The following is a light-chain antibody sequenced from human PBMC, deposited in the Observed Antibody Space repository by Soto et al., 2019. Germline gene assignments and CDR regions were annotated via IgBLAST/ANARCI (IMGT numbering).Light chain of an antibody. CDR3: QSYDNSLSGSL. V-gene: IGLV1-40*01. CDR1: SSNIGAGYD. Sequence: QPVLTQPPSVSGAPGQRVTISCTGSSSNIGAGYDVHWYQQLPGTAPKLLIYINTNRPSGVPDRFSGSKSGTSASLAITGLQAEDEADYYCQSYDNSLSGSLFGTGTKLTVL. J-gene: IGLJ1*01. CDR2: INT.